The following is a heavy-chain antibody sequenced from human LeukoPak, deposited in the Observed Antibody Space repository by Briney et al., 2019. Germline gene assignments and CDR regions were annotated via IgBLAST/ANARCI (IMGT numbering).Heavy chain of an antibody. D-gene: IGHD3/OR15-3a*01. CDR3: ARQTGSGLFTLP. CDR1: GGSISNSNW. CDR2: IYHSGST. V-gene: IGHV4-4*02. Sequence: SETLSLTCAVSGGSISNSNWWSWVRQPPGKGLEWIGEIYHSGSTIYTPSLKSRVTISVDKSKNQFSLNLNSVTAADTAVYYCARQTGSGLFTLPGGQGTLVTVSS. J-gene: IGHJ4*02.